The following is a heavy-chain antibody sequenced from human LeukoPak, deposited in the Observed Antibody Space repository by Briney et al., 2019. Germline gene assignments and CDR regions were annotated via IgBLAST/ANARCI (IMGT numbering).Heavy chain of an antibody. D-gene: IGHD4-17*01. J-gene: IGHJ5*02. CDR1: GYTLTELS. CDR3: ATATTVTTGLNWFDP. CDR2: FDPEDGET. Sequence: ASVTVSCKVSGYTLTELSMHWVRQAPGKGLEWMGGFDPEDGETIYAQKFKGRVTMTEDTSTDTAYMELSSLRSEDTAVYYCATATTVTTGLNWFDPWGQGTLVTVSS. V-gene: IGHV1-24*01.